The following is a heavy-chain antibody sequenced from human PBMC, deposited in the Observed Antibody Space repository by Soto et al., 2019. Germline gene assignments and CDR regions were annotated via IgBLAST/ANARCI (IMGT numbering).Heavy chain of an antibody. V-gene: IGHV3-30*18. Sequence: PGGSLRLSCAASGFTFSSYGMHWVRQAPGKGLEWVAVISYDGSNKYYADSVKGRFTISRDNSKNTLYLQMNTLRAEDTAVYYCAKDLPRIAAAGTFDYWGQGTLVTVSS. CDR2: ISYDGSNK. CDR3: AKDLPRIAAAGTFDY. J-gene: IGHJ4*02. D-gene: IGHD6-13*01. CDR1: GFTFSSYG.